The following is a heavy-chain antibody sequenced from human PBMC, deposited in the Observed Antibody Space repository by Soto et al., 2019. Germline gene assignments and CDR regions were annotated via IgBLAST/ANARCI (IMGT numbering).Heavy chain of an antibody. J-gene: IGHJ3*02. CDR2: LYSGGSK. D-gene: IGHD2-2*01. CDR3: ASKTVPAAIWWDGSFDN. V-gene: IGHV3-53*01. CDR1: GFTVSSNY. Sequence: EVQLVESGGGLIQPGGSLRLACAASGFTVSSNYMTWVRQAPGKGLEWVSLLYSGGSKYYADSVKGRFTISRDSSKNTLYLLMNSLRAEDTAMYFYASKTVPAAIWWDGSFDNWGQGTTVTVSS.